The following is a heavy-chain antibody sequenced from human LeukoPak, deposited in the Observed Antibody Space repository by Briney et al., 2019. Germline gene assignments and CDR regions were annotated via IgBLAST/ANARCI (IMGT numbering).Heavy chain of an antibody. Sequence: GGSLRLSCAASGFTFSSYSMTWVRHAPGKGLEWVSAISGSGGSTYYADSVKGRFTISRDNSTTTLFLHMNSLRAEDTAVYYCADYVDAATENTIDYWGQGTLVTVSS. D-gene: IGHD6-13*01. CDR1: GFTFSSYS. J-gene: IGHJ4*02. V-gene: IGHV3-23*01. CDR2: ISGSGGST. CDR3: ADYVDAATENTIDY.